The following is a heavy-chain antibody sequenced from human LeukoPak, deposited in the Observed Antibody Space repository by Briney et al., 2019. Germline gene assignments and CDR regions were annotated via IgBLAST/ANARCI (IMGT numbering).Heavy chain of an antibody. V-gene: IGHV4-4*08. J-gene: IGHJ5*02. Sequence: PSETLSLTCTVSGGSISSYYWSWIRQPPGKGLEWIGRIYASGSTNYNPSLKSRVTISEDTSNNQFSLKVNSVTAADTAVYYCAGSDFLEWPYSFDPWGQGTLVTVSS. CDR3: AGSDFLEWPYSFDP. CDR2: IYASGST. CDR1: GGSISSYY. D-gene: IGHD3-3*01.